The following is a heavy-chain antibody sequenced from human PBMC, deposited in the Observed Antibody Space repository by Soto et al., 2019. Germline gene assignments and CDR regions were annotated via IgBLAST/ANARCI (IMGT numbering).Heavy chain of an antibody. CDR2: IKSKTDGGTT. V-gene: IGHV3-15*01. CDR1: GFTFTKAW. CDR3: AAHTGRYWNHFDY. D-gene: IGHD1-26*01. J-gene: IGHJ4*02. Sequence: PGGSLRLSCAASGFTFTKAWMSWVRQAPGKGLEWVGRIKSKTDGGTTDYAAPVKGRFTISRDDSKNTLYLQMNSLKTEDTAVYYCAAHTGRYWNHFDYWGLGTLVTVSS.